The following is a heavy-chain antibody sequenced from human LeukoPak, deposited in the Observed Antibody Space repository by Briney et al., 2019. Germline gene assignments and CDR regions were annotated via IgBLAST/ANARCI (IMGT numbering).Heavy chain of an antibody. D-gene: IGHD6-13*01. CDR2: IIPIFGTA. CDR3: ARGAAAADYYFDY. J-gene: IGHJ4*02. Sequence: SVKVSCKASGYTFTSYAISWVRQAPGQGLEWMGGIIPIFGTANYAQKFQGRVTITADESTSTAYMELSSLRSEDTAVYYCARGAAAADYYFDYWGQGTLVTVSS. V-gene: IGHV1-69*13. CDR1: GYTFTSYA.